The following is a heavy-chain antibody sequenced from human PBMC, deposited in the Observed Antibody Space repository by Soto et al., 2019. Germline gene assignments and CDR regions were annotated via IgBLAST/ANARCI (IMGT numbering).Heavy chain of an antibody. CDR3: ASMYSSSWYSDY. J-gene: IGHJ4*02. V-gene: IGHV3-11*06. Sequence: QVQLVESGGGLVKPGGSLRLSCAASGFTFSDYYMSWIRQAPGKGLEWVSYISSSSSYTNYADSVKGRFTISRDNAKNSLYLQMNSLRAEDTAVYSCASMYSSSWYSDYWGQGTLVTVSS. D-gene: IGHD6-13*01. CDR2: ISSSSSYT. CDR1: GFTFSDYY.